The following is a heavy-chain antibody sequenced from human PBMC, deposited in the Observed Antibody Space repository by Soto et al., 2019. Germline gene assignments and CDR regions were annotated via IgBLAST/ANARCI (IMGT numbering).Heavy chain of an antibody. CDR1: GFTFISYG. CDR3: AKNVYYGSSGHNDI. V-gene: IGHV3-23*01. J-gene: IGHJ4*02. CDR2: ISGNDESR. Sequence: EVHLLESGGGLVQPGGSLRLSCEASGFTFISYGMNWVRQAPGKGLEWVADISGNDESRHYADSVKGRFTISRDNSKNTVYLQMNGLRAEDTAIYYCAKNVYYGSSGHNDIWGQGTLVTVSS. D-gene: IGHD3-22*01.